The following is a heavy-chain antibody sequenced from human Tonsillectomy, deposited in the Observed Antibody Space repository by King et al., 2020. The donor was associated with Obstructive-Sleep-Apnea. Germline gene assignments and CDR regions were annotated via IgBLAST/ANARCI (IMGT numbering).Heavy chain of an antibody. CDR2: IRYGGLNK. Sequence: QLVQSGGGVVQPGGSLRLSCAASGFTFSSYGMHWGRQAPGKGLEWVAFIRYGGLNKYFADSVKGRFTISRDNSKNTLYLEMNSLKTEDTAVYYCAKEGGIVMVTAFDYWGQGTLVTVSS. CDR1: GFTFSSYG. D-gene: IGHD2-21*02. CDR3: AKEGGIVMVTAFDY. J-gene: IGHJ4*02. V-gene: IGHV3-30*02.